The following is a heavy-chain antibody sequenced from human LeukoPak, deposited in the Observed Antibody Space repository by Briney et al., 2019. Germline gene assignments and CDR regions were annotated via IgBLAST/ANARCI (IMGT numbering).Heavy chain of an antibody. Sequence: GGALRLSCAASGFTFSNYWLTWVRQAPGQGLAWVANIKQDGSEKHYVDSVKGRFTISRDNAKNSLYLQMNSLRAEDTAVYYCARDRQIAYWGQGTLVTVSS. CDR3: ARDRQIAY. CDR1: GFTFSNYW. CDR2: IKQDGSEK. J-gene: IGHJ4*02. V-gene: IGHV3-7*01.